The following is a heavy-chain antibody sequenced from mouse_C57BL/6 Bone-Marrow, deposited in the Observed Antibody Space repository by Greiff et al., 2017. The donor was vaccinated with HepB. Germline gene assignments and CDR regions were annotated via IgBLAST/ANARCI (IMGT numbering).Heavy chain of an antibody. CDR2: IYPGSGST. J-gene: IGHJ3*01. CDR1: GYTFTSYW. Sequence: VQLQQPGAELVKPGASVKMSCKASGYTFTSYWITWVKQRPGQGLEWIGDIYPGSGSTNYNEKFKSKATLTVDTSSSTAYMQLSSLTSEDSAVYYCARAETILLLFAYWGQGTLVTVSA. D-gene: IGHD1-1*01. CDR3: ARAETILLLFAY. V-gene: IGHV1-55*01.